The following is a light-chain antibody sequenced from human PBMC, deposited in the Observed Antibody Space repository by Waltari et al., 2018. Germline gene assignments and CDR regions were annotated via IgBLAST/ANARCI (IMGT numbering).Light chain of an antibody. CDR1: QGISSY. V-gene: IGKV1-8*01. Sequence: AIRMTQSPSPRSASTGDRVTITGRAGQGISSYLAWYQQKPGKAPKLLIYAASTVQKGVPSRFSGSGSGTDFTLTISCLQSEDFATYYCQQYYSYPRTFGQGTKVEIK. J-gene: IGKJ1*01. CDR2: AAS. CDR3: QQYYSYPRT.